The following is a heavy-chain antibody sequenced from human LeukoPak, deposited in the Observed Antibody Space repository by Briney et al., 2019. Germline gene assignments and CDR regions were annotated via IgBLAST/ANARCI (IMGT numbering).Heavy chain of an antibody. J-gene: IGHJ6*02. D-gene: IGHD5-18*01. CDR1: GYTFTGYY. V-gene: IGHV1-2*04. CDR2: INPNSGGT. Sequence: ASVKVSCKASGYTFTGYYMHWVRQAPGQGLEWMGWINPNSGGTNYAQKFQGWVTMTRDTSISTAYMELSRLRSDDTAVYYCAREGYSYGTYYGMDVWGQGTTVTVSS. CDR3: AREGYSYGTYYGMDV.